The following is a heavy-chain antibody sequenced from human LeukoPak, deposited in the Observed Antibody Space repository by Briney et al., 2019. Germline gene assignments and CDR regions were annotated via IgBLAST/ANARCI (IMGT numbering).Heavy chain of an antibody. CDR3: ARRGTIITFYAMDV. V-gene: IGHV4-4*02. D-gene: IGHD3-3*02. CDR1: GGSISSSNW. CDR2: IYHSGST. J-gene: IGHJ6*04. Sequence: SETLSLTCAVSGGSISSSNWWSWVRQPPGKGLEWIGEIYHSGSTNYNPSLKSRVTISVDKSKNQFSLKLSSVTAADTAVYYCARRGTIITFYAMDVWGKGTTVTVSS.